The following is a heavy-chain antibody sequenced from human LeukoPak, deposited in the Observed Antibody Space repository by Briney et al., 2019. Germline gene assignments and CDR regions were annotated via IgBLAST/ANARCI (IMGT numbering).Heavy chain of an antibody. V-gene: IGHV1-18*01. D-gene: IGHD6-19*01. CDR2: ISAYNGNT. Sequence: ASVKVSCKASGYTFTSYGISWVRQAPGQGLEWMGWISAYNGNTNYAQKLQGRVTMTTDTSTSTAYMELRSLRSDDTAVYYCARDKLHSSGWYYYYYGMDVWGQGTTVTVSS. CDR3: ARDKLHSSGWYYYYYGMDV. J-gene: IGHJ6*02. CDR1: GYTFTSYG.